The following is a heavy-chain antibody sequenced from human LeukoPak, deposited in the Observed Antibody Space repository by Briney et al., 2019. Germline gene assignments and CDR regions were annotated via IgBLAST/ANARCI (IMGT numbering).Heavy chain of an antibody. J-gene: IGHJ3*02. CDR2: MSSGTI. V-gene: IGHV3-48*02. CDR1: GFIFTIYS. CDR3: VRDYSYDFDS. Sequence: GGSLRLSCAASGFIFTIYSMNWVRQAPGKGMEWVSHMSSGTISYADSVKGRFTISRDNAKNSLFLQMNSLRDEDTAVYYCVRDYSYDFDSWGRGTVVTVSS. D-gene: IGHD2-21*01.